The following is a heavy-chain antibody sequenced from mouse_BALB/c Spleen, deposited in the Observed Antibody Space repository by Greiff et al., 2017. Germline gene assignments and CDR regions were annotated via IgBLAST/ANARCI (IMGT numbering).Heavy chain of an antibody. V-gene: IGHV1-87*01. D-gene: IGHD2-4*01. Sequence: VQLQQSGAELARPGASVKLSCKASGYTFTSYWMQWVKQRPGQGLEWIGAIYPGDGDTRYTQKFKGKATLTADKSSSTAYMQLSSLASEDSAVYYCSRCGFRNDYDAWFAYWGQGTLVTVSA. CDR1: GYTFTSYW. J-gene: IGHJ3*01. CDR2: IYPGDGDT. CDR3: SRCGFRNDYDAWFAY.